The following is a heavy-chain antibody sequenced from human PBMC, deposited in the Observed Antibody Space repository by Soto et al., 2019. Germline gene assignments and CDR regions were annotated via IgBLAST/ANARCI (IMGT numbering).Heavy chain of an antibody. CDR1: GYTFTGYY. CDR3: ARDLLFYRGSSSIYGMDV. CDR2: INPNSGGT. J-gene: IGHJ6*02. Sequence: ASVKVSCKASGYTFTGYYMHWVRQAPGQGLEWMGWINPNSGGTNYAQKFQGWVTMTRDTSISTAYMELSRLRSDDTAVYYCARDLLFYRGSSSIYGMDVWGQGTTVTVSS. V-gene: IGHV1-2*04. D-gene: IGHD6-6*01.